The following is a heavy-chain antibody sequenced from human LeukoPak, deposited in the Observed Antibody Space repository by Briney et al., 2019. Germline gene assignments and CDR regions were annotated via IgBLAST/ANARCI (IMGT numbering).Heavy chain of an antibody. J-gene: IGHJ4*02. V-gene: IGHV3-48*02. CDR3: ARDTGGDRYFNY. Sequence: GGSLRLSCAASGFTLSTTSMNWVRQAPGKGLEWVPYISSSSSTKYYADSVKGRFTISRDNAKNSLYLQMNSLRDEDTAVYYCARDTGGDRYFNYWGQGTLVTVSS. CDR1: GFTLSTTS. CDR2: ISSSSSTK. D-gene: IGHD3-16*01.